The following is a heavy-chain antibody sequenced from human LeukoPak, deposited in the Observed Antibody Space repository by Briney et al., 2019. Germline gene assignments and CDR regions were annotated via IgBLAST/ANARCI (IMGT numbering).Heavy chain of an antibody. Sequence: PGGSLRLSCAASGFTFSSYGMHWVRQAPGKGLEWVAVIWYDGGNKYYADSVKGRFTISRDNPKNTLYLQMNSLRAEDTAVYYCARESIEARLVGGAYYYYGMDVWGQGTTVTVSS. D-gene: IGHD6-6*01. CDR3: ARESIEARLVGGAYYYYGMDV. CDR2: IWYDGGNK. V-gene: IGHV3-33*01. J-gene: IGHJ6*02. CDR1: GFTFSSYG.